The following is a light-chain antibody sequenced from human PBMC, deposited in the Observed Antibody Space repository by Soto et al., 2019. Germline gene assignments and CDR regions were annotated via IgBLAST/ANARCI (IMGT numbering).Light chain of an antibody. CDR3: ASWDDRLGAVI. J-gene: IGLJ2*01. Sequence: SDLTKPPSESGTPGQRVFISCSGSSSNIGGTNYAYWYQQLPGAAPKLLMHSNNLRPSGVPERISGSKSGTSASLAISGLRSEDEAVYYCASWDDRLGAVIFGGGTKVTVL. CDR1: SSNIGGTNY. V-gene: IGLV1-47*02. CDR2: SNN.